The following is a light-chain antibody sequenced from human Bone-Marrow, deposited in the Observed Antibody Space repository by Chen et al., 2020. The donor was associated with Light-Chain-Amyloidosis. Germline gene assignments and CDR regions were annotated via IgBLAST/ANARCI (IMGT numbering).Light chain of an antibody. CDR1: NIGSTS. CDR2: DDS. CDR3: QVWDRSSDRPV. Sequence: SYVLTQPSSVPVAPGPTSTIACGGNNIGSTSVHWYQQTPGTAPLLVVYDDSDRPSGIPARLSGSNSGNTATLTISRVEAGDEADYYCQVWDRSSDRPVFGGGTKLTVL. V-gene: IGLV3-21*02. J-gene: IGLJ3*02.